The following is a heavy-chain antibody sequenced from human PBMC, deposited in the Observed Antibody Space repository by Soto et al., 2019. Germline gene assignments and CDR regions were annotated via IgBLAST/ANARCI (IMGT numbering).Heavy chain of an antibody. CDR2: IIPIFGIA. D-gene: IGHD3-16*01. CDR3: AKDGGAGNFYYYGADV. V-gene: IGHV1-69*13. J-gene: IGHJ6*02. CDR1: GGTFSSYA. Sequence: SVKVSCKASGGTFSSYAISWVRQAPGQGLEWMGGIIPIFGIANYAQKFQGRVTITADESTSTAYMELSSLRSEDTAVYYCAKDGGAGNFYYYGADVWGQGTTVTVSS.